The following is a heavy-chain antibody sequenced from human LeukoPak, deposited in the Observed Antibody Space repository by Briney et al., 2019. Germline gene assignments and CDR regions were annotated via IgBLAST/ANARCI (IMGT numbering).Heavy chain of an antibody. CDR1: GGSISNYY. J-gene: IGHJ5*02. V-gene: IGHV4-59*01. CDR2: IYYSGST. CDR3: ARLFEAAVGPGIWWFDP. D-gene: IGHD6-13*01. Sequence: SEALSLTCNVSGGSISNYYWSWIRQPPGKGLEWIGYIYYSGSTNYNPSLKSRLTISVDKSKNQFSLRLSSVTAADTAVYYCARLFEAAVGPGIWWFDPWGQGTLVTVSS.